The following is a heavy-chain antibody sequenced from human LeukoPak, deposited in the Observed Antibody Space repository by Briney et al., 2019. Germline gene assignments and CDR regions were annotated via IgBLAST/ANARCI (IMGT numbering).Heavy chain of an antibody. J-gene: IGHJ4*02. Sequence: GGSLRLSCAASGFTFSSYWMHWVRQAPGKGLVWVSRINSDGSSAIYADSVKGRFTFPRDNAKNTLYLQMNSLRAEDTAVYYCVRDKFGTLIYGSSCFDSWGQGTLVTVSS. D-gene: IGHD6-6*01. CDR3: VRDKFGTLIYGSSCFDS. CDR1: GFTFSSYW. CDR2: INSDGSSA. V-gene: IGHV3-74*01.